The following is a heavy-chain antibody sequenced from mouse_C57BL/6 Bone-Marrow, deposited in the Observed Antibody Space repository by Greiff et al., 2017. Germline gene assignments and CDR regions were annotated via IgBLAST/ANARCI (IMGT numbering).Heavy chain of an antibody. J-gene: IGHJ4*01. Sequence: QVQLQQPGAELVKPGASVKMSCKASGYTFTSYWITWVKQRPGQGLEWIGDIYPGSGSTNYNEKFKGKATLTVDTSSSTAYMQLSSLTSEDSAVYYCAREDDGYYLYYAMDYWGQGTSVTVSS. V-gene: IGHV1-55*01. CDR1: GYTFTSYW. CDR2: IYPGSGST. CDR3: AREDDGYYLYYAMDY. D-gene: IGHD2-3*01.